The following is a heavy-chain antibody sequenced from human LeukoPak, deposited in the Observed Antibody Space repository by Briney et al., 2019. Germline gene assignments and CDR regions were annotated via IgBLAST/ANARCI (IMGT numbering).Heavy chain of an antibody. Sequence: TSETLSLTCTVSGGSISSGGYYWSWIRQPPGKGLEWIGYIYHSGSTYYNPSLKSRVTISVDTSKNQFSLKLSSVTAADTAVYYCARRNGWYRRNWFDPWGQGTLVTVSS. V-gene: IGHV4-30-2*01. J-gene: IGHJ5*02. CDR1: GGSISSGGYY. CDR3: ARRNGWYRRNWFDP. D-gene: IGHD6-19*01. CDR2: IYHSGST.